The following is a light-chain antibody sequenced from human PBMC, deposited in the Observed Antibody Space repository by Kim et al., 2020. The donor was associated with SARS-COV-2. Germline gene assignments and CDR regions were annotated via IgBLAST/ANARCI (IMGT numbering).Light chain of an antibody. CDR2: GAS. V-gene: IGKV4-1*01. J-gene: IGKJ5*01. CDR1: QSVLSSSNKKNY. Sequence: ATITCKSSQSVLSSSNKKNYLGWHQQKPGQPPRLLIYGASSRESGVPDRFGGSGSGTDFTLTISSLQAEDVAVYYCQQYYTTPITFGQGTRLEIK. CDR3: QQYYTTPIT.